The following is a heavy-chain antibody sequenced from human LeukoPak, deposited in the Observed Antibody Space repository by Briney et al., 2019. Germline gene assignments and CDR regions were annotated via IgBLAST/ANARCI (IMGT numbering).Heavy chain of an antibody. Sequence: GGSLRLSCAASGFTFSSYEMNWVRQAPGKGLEWVSYISSSGSTIYYADSVKGRFTISRDNAKNSLYLQMNSLRAEDTAVYYRARDQVNYYYGMDVWGQGTTVTVSS. CDR3: ARDQVNYYYGMDV. CDR1: GFTFSSYE. CDR2: ISSSGSTI. D-gene: IGHD3-10*01. V-gene: IGHV3-48*03. J-gene: IGHJ6*02.